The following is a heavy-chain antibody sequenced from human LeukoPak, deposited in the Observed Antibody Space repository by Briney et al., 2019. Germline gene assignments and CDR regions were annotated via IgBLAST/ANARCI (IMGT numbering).Heavy chain of an antibody. D-gene: IGHD1-1*01. CDR2: MNPNSGNT. Sequence: ASVKVSCKASGYTFTSYDINWVRQATGQGLEWMGWMNPNSGNTGYAQKFQGRVTITRNTSISTAYMELSSLRSEDTAVYYCARDAERGYYYYMDVWGKGDHGHRLL. V-gene: IGHV1-8*01. CDR1: GYTFTSYD. J-gene: IGHJ6*03. CDR3: ARDAERGYYYYMDV.